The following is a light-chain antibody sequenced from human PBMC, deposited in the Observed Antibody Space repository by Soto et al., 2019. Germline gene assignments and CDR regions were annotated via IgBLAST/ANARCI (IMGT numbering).Light chain of an antibody. CDR2: DAS. J-gene: IGKJ1*01. Sequence: DIQMTQSPSTLSASVGDRVTNTCRASQTISNWLAWYQQKPGKAPKVLIYDASSLGSGVPSRFSGSGSGTEFILTISSLQPDDFATYYCQQYNSSPTFGQGTKV. CDR3: QQYNSSPT. CDR1: QTISNW. V-gene: IGKV1-5*01.